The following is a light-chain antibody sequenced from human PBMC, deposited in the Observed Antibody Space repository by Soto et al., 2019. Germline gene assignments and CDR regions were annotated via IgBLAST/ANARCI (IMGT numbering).Light chain of an antibody. CDR1: QSISSW. Sequence: DIQMTQSPSTLSASVGDRVTITCRASQSISSWLAWYQQKPGKAPKLLIYKASSLESGVPSRFSGSGSGTEFTLTISSLQPDDFATNYCQQYNTYSTCGQGTKVEIK. V-gene: IGKV1-5*03. CDR3: QQYNTYST. CDR2: KAS. J-gene: IGKJ1*01.